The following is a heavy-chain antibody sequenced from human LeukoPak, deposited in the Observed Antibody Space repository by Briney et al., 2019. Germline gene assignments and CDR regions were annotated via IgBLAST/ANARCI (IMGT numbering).Heavy chain of an antibody. CDR2: ISAYNGNA. V-gene: IGHV1-18*01. CDR3: ARGTDGAFDI. J-gene: IGHJ3*02. CDR1: GYTFTIYG. Sequence: GASVKVSCKASGYTFTIYGISWLRQGPRQGLEWMGWISAYNGNANYAQKLQGRVTMTTDTSTSTAYIELRSLRYDDTAVYYCARGTDGAFDIWGQGTMVTVSS.